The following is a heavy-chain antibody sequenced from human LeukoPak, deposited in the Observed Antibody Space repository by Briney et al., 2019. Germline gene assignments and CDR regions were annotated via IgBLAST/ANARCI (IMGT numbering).Heavy chain of an antibody. D-gene: IGHD5-12*01. CDR2: IIPIFGTA. V-gene: IGHV1-69*05. CDR1: GGTFSSYA. Sequence: SVTVSCKASGGTFSSYAISWVRQAPGQGLEWMGGIIPIFGTANYAQKFQGRVTITTDESTSTAYMELSSLRSEDTAVYYCAREYSGYDWSLDYWGQGTLVTVSS. CDR3: AREYSGYDWSLDY. J-gene: IGHJ4*02.